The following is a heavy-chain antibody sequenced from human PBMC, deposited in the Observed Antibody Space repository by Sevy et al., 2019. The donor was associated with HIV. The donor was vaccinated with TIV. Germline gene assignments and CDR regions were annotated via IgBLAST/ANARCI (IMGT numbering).Heavy chain of an antibody. V-gene: IGHV3-23*01. CDR2: ISGGGDNT. J-gene: IGHJ4*02. Sequence: GGSLRLSCGASGFTFSNYAMSWVRQAPGKGLEWVSSISGGGDNTYNADSVKGRFTVSRDNSKNTLYLQMNSLRAEDTAVYYCAKDSGDDNYGLFDYWGQGTLVTVSS. CDR3: AKDSGDDNYGLFDY. D-gene: IGHD5-18*01. CDR1: GFTFSNYA.